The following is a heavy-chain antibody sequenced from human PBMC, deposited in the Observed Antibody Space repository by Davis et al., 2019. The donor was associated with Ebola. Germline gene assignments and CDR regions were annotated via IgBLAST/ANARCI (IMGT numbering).Heavy chain of an antibody. J-gene: IGHJ6*02. CDR3: ARPSRGYYYYYGMDV. Sequence: GESLKISCAASGFTFSSYEMNWVRQAPGKGLEWVSYISSSGSTIYYADSVKGRFTISRDNSKNTLYLQMNSLRAEDTAVYYCARPSRGYYYYYGMDVWGQGTTVTVSS. V-gene: IGHV3-48*03. CDR2: ISSSGSTI. CDR1: GFTFSSYE. D-gene: IGHD6-13*01.